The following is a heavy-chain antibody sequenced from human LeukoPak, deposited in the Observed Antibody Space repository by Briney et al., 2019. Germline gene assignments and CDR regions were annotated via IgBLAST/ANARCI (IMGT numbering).Heavy chain of an antibody. CDR3: ARDLSGVAATYDP. J-gene: IGHJ5*02. CDR1: GGTFSSYA. Sequence: ASVKVSCKASGGTFSSYAISWVRQAPGQGLEWMGRIIPIFGIANYAQKFQGRVTITADKSTSTAYMELSSLRSEDTAVYYCARDLSGVAATYDPWGQGTLVTVSS. CDR2: IIPIFGIA. V-gene: IGHV1-69*04. D-gene: IGHD2-15*01.